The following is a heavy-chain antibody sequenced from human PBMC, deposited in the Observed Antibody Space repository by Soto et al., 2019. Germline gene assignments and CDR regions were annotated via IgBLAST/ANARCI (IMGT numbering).Heavy chain of an antibody. D-gene: IGHD6-13*01. Sequence: PGESLKISCKGSGYSFTSYWIGWVRQMPGKGLEWMGIIYPGDSDTRYSPSFQGQVTISADKSISTAYLQWSSLKASDTAMYYCARLQYSSSWYSQPRDYGMDVWGQGTPVTVSS. CDR3: ARLQYSSSWYSQPRDYGMDV. CDR2: IYPGDSDT. CDR1: GYSFTSYW. V-gene: IGHV5-51*01. J-gene: IGHJ6*02.